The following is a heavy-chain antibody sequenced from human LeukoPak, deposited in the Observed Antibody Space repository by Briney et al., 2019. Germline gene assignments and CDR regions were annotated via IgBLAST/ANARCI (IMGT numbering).Heavy chain of an antibody. CDR1: GGSISSSSLY. CDR2: IYYSGNT. D-gene: IGHD6-19*01. Sequence: SETLSLTCTVSGGSISSSSLYWGWIRQPPGKGLEWIGSIYYSGNTFYNPSLKSRVTISVDTSKNQFSLKLSSVTAADTAVYYCARAYSSGWYYFDYWGQGTLVTVSS. J-gene: IGHJ4*02. CDR3: ARAYSSGWYYFDY. V-gene: IGHV4-39*07.